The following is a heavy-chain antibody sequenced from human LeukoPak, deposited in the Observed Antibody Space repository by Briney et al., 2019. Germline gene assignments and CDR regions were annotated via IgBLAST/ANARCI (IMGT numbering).Heavy chain of an antibody. V-gene: IGHV1-18*01. J-gene: IGHJ4*02. CDR3: ARDRGLRATAGTRIDF. Sequence: GASVKVSCKASGYTFTSYAITWVRQAPGQGPEWMGWISTYNGITSYAQKLQGRVTMTTDTSSTTAYMELRSLRSDDTALYYCARDRGLRATAGTRIDFWGQGTLVTVSS. CDR1: GYTFTSYA. D-gene: IGHD6-13*01. CDR2: ISTYNGIT.